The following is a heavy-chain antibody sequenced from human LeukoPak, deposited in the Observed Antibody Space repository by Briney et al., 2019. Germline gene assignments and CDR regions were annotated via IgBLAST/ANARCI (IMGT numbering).Heavy chain of an antibody. CDR3: AIQSGYYYDSSGYRNFDY. CDR1: GYTLTELS. CDR2: FDPEDGET. V-gene: IGHV1-24*01. D-gene: IGHD3-22*01. Sequence: ASVKVSCTVSGYTLTELSMHWVRQAPGKGLEWMGGFDPEDGETIYAQKFQGRVTMTEDTSTDTAYMELSSLRSEDTAVYYCAIQSGYYYDSSGYRNFDYWGQGTLVTVSS. J-gene: IGHJ4*02.